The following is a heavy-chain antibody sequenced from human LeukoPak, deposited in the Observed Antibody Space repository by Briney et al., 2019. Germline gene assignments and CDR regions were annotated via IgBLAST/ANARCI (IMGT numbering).Heavy chain of an antibody. CDR1: GGTFSSYA. CDR3: ARGGYSYGLAKYFQL. V-gene: IGHV1-69*01. J-gene: IGHJ1*01. CDR2: IIPIFGTA. Sequence: ASVKVSCKASGGTFSSYAISWVRQAPGQGLEWMGGIIPIFGTANYAQKFQGRVTITADESTSTAYMELSSLRSEDTAVYYCARGGYSYGLAKYFQLWGQGTLVTVSS. D-gene: IGHD5-18*01.